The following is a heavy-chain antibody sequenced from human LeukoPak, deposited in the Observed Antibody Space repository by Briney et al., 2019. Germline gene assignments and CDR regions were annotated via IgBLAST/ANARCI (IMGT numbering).Heavy chain of an antibody. J-gene: IGHJ4*02. CDR2: INPSGGST. CDR3: ARDVVGATTETFDY. V-gene: IGHV1-46*01. D-gene: IGHD1-26*01. CDR1: GYTFIRYY. Sequence: ASVKVSCEASGYTFIRYYMHWVRQAPGQGLEWMGVINPSGGSTSYPQKFQGRVTMTRDTSTSTVYMELSSLRSEDTAVYYCARDVVGATTETFDYWGQGTLVTVSS.